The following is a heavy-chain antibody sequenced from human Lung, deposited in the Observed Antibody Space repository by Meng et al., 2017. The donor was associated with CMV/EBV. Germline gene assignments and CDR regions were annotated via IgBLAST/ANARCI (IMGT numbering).Heavy chain of an antibody. CDR3: ARDGSLNGPNYYYYNGVDV. Sequence: SLKVSCXASVHSFIDYDIHWVRRAPGQGLEWMGRINSYGGGTNYAQQFRGRVTMTRDTSTDTAYMELSRLTSDDTAVYYCARDGSLNGPNYYYYNGVDVWGLGTTVTVSS. CDR1: VHSFIDYD. J-gene: IGHJ6*01. V-gene: IGHV1-2*06. D-gene: IGHD2-2*03. CDR2: INSYGGGT.